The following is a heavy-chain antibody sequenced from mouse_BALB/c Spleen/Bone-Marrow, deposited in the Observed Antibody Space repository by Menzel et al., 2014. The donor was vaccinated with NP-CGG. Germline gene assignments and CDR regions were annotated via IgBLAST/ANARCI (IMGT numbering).Heavy chain of an antibody. D-gene: IGHD1-2*01. J-gene: IGHJ2*01. Sequence: EVKLVESGPSLVKPSQTLSLPCSVTGDSITSGYWNWIRKFPGNKLEYMGFISYSGGTYYNPSLRSRISITRDTSKNQYYLQLNSVTTEDTATYFCARTHYYGWFDSWGQGTTLTVSS. CDR1: GDSITSGY. CDR2: ISYSGGT. CDR3: ARTHYYGWFDS. V-gene: IGHV3-8*02.